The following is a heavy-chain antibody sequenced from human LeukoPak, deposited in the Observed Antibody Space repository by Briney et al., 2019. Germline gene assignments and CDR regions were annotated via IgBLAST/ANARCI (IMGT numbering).Heavy chain of an antibody. D-gene: IGHD2/OR15-2a*01. Sequence: RGASVKVSCKASGGTFSSYAISWVRQAPGQGLEWMGGIIPIFGTANYAQKFQGRVTITADESTSTAYMELSSLRSEDTAVYYCARDPANIPYYYGMDVRGQGTTVTVSS. V-gene: IGHV1-69*13. J-gene: IGHJ6*02. CDR3: ARDPANIPYYYGMDV. CDR2: IIPIFGTA. CDR1: GGTFSSYA.